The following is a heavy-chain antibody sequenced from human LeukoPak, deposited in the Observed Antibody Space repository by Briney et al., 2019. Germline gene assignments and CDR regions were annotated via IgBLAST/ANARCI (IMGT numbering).Heavy chain of an antibody. CDR3: AYPRNDYGDYVPFDY. CDR1: GITFSGYG. J-gene: IGHJ4*02. D-gene: IGHD4-17*01. Sequence: GGSLRLSCAASGITFSGYGMHWVRQAPGKGLEWVAFISHDGRNEYYVDSVKGRFTISRDNSKNTLYLQMNSPRAEDTAVYYCAYPRNDYGDYVPFDYWGQGTLVTVSS. V-gene: IGHV3-30*03. CDR2: ISHDGRNE.